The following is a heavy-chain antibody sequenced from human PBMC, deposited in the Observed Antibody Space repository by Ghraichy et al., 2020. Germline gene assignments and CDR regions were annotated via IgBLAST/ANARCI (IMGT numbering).Heavy chain of an antibody. V-gene: IGHV3-49*03. CDR1: GFTFGHFA. J-gene: IGHJ6*02. D-gene: IGHD1/OR15-1a*01. CDR2: IRYRGST. CDR3: TRDARERTMENLNV. Sequence: GGSLRLSCRTSGFTFGHFAVTWFRQAPGKGLEWVGFIRYRGSTEYAESVKGRFAISRDDDKSVAYLDMNSLRGEDTGVYYCTRDARERTMENLNVWGPGTTVTVSS.